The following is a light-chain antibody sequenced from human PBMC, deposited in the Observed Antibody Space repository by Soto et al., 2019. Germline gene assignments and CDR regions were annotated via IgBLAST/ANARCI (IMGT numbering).Light chain of an antibody. CDR1: QSVSSN. V-gene: IGKV3-11*01. Sequence: EIGITQSPATLSVSPGERAPLSCRASQSVSSNLAWFQQRPGQAPRLLIYRASTRATGTPARFSGSGSGTDFTLTISSLEPEDFAVYYCQQRSNWPPITFGQGTRLEI. CDR2: RAS. CDR3: QQRSNWPPIT. J-gene: IGKJ5*01.